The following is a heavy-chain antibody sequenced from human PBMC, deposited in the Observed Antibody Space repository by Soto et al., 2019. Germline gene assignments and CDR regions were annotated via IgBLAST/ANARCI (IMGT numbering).Heavy chain of an antibody. V-gene: IGHV4-59*01. J-gene: IGHJ3*02. D-gene: IGHD7-27*01. CDR2: IYYSGST. CDR1: GGSISSYY. CDR3: ARVTGGDAFDN. Sequence: SETLSLTCTVSGGSISSYYWSWIRQPPGKGLEWIGYIYYSGSTNYNPSLKSRVTISVDTSKNQFSLKLSSVTAADTAVYYCARVTGGDAFDNWGQGTMDTVSS.